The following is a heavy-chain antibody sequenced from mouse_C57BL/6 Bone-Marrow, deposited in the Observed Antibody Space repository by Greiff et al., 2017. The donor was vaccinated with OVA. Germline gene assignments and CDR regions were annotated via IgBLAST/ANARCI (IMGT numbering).Heavy chain of an antibody. CDR3: AIYGNYGYFDV. J-gene: IGHJ1*03. D-gene: IGHD2-1*01. Sequence: EVMLVESGPGMVKPSQSLSLTCTVTGYSITSGYDWHWIRHFPGNKLEWMGYISYSGSTNYNPSLKSRISITHDTSKNHFFLKLNSVTTEDTATYYCAIYGNYGYFDVWGTGTTVTVSS. CDR1: GYSITSGYD. V-gene: IGHV3-1*01. CDR2: ISYSGST.